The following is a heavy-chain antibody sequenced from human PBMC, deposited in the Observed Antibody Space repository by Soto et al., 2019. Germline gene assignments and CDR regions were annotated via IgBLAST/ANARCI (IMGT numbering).Heavy chain of an antibody. CDR3: AKYIRDYDDYGFDI. CDR1: GFTFSTYG. CDR2: ISSDGSNK. D-gene: IGHD3-16*01. Sequence: QVQLVESGGGVVQSGRSLRLSCAASGFTFSTYGMHWVRQAPGKGLEWVAVISSDGSNKYYAVSVKGRFTISRDNPKKSLYLQRNGLRFEDTAVYYCAKYIRDYDDYGFDIWGQGTMGTVSS. V-gene: IGHV3-30*18. J-gene: IGHJ3*02.